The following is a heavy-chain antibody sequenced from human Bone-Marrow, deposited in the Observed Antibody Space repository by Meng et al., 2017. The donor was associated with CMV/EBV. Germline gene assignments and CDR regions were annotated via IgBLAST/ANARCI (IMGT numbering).Heavy chain of an antibody. V-gene: IGHV4-59*05. D-gene: IGHD5-18*01. Sequence: SETLSLTCTVSGGSISSYYWSWIRQPPGKGLEWIGSIYYSGSTYYNPSLKSRVTISVDTSKNQFSLKLSSVTAADTAVYYCARHGGYSYGYGIDFDYWGQRTLVTVSS. J-gene: IGHJ4*02. CDR2: IYYSGST. CDR1: GGSISSYY. CDR3: ARHGGYSYGYGIDFDY.